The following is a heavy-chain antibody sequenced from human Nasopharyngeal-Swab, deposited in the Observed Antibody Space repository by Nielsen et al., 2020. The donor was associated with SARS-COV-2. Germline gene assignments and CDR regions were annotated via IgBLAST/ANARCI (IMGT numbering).Heavy chain of an antibody. Sequence: VRQAPGKGLEWVANIKQDGSEKYYVDSVKGRFTISRDNAKNSLYLQMNSLRAEDTAVYYCARDLSQLWFLFDYWGQGTLVTVSS. V-gene: IGHV3-7*01. D-gene: IGHD5-18*01. CDR2: IKQDGSEK. J-gene: IGHJ4*02. CDR3: ARDLSQLWFLFDY.